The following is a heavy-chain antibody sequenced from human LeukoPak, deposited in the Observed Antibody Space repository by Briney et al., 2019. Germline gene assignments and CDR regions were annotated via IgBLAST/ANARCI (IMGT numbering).Heavy chain of an antibody. J-gene: IGHJ4*02. V-gene: IGHV3-21*01. CDR3: ARTMFPTYYYDSSGPRALDY. CDR1: GFTFSNAW. D-gene: IGHD3-22*01. CDR2: ISSSSSYI. Sequence: GSLRLSCAASGFTFSNAWMSWVRQAPGKGLEWVSSISSSSSYIYYADSVKGRFTISRDNAKNSLYLQMNSLRAEDTAVYYCARTMFPTYYYDSSGPRALDYWGQGTLVTVSS.